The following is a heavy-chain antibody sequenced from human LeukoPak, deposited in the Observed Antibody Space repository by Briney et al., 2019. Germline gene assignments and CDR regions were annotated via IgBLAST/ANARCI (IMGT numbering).Heavy chain of an antibody. CDR1: GFTFSSYG. CDR2: IWYDGSNK. CDR3: ARDGTGYCSSTSCYSYGMDV. V-gene: IGHV3-33*01. Sequence: GGPLRLSCAASGFTFSSYGMHWVRQAPGKGLEWVAVIWYDGSNKYYADSVKGRFTISRDNSKNTLYLQMNSLRAEDTAVYYCARDGTGYCSSTSCYSYGMDVWGQGTTVTVSS. D-gene: IGHD2-2*01. J-gene: IGHJ6*02.